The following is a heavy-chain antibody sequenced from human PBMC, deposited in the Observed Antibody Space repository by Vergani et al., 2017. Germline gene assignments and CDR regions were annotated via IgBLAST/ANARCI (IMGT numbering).Heavy chain of an antibody. V-gene: IGHV3-30-3*01. D-gene: IGHD3-22*01. CDR3: ARDFSKDDSTGYYFHGDAFHI. CDR2: ISYDGSNK. J-gene: IGHJ3*02. CDR1: GFTFSSYA. Sequence: QVQLVESGGGVVQSGRSLRLSCAASGFTFSSYAMHWVRQAPGTGLEWLAVISYDGSNKYYADSVKGRFTISRDNSKNTLYLQMNSLRDEDSAVYKCARDFSKDDSTGYYFHGDAFHIWGQGTMVTVSS.